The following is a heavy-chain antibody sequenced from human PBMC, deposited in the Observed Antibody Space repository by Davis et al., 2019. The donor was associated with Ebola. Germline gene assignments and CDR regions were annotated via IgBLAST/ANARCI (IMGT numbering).Heavy chain of an antibody. J-gene: IGHJ6*02. CDR1: GFTFSSYP. Sequence: PGGSLRLSCAASGFTFSSYPMHWVRQAPGKGLEWVAVISDDGSNKYYADSVKGRFTMSRDNSNSTLYLHLNSLKPEDTALYYCARPHYDFWSTHPWGDYSYYGMDVWGQGTTVTVSS. CDR3: ARPHYDFWSTHPWGDYSYYGMDV. V-gene: IGHV3-30-3*01. D-gene: IGHD3-3*01. CDR2: ISDDGSNK.